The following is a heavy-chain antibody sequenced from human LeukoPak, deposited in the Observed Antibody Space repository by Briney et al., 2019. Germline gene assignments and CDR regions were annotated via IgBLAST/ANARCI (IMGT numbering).Heavy chain of an antibody. D-gene: IGHD6-19*01. CDR1: GFTFSSYW. CDR3: AGCSGWLTDN. V-gene: IGHV3-7*01. J-gene: IGHJ4*02. Sequence: PGGSLRLSCAASGFTFSSYWMNRVRQAPGKGLEWVAIIKQDGSEKFYVDSVKGRFSISRDNAKKSLYLQMNSLRAEDSAVYYCAGCSGWLTDNWGQGTLVTVSS. CDR2: IKQDGSEK.